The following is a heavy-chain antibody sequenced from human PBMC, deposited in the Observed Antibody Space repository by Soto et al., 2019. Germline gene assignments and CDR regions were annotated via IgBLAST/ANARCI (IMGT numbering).Heavy chain of an antibody. V-gene: IGHV4-39*01. Sequence: QLQLQESGPGLVKPSETLSLTCSVSGDSISGSTYHWGWIRQPPGKGLEWIGNMRYGGNTYYNPSPTSRVTRSADTSKNQCALQLTSVSDTDTAVYYCARQQLSGPSSVVYWGQGTLVTVSS. D-gene: IGHD6-6*01. CDR3: ARQQLSGPSSVVY. CDR2: MRYGGNT. CDR1: GDSISGSTYH. J-gene: IGHJ4*02.